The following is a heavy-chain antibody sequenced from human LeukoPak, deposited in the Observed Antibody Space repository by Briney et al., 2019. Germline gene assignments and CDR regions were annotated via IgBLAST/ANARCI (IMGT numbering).Heavy chain of an antibody. J-gene: IGHJ3*02. V-gene: IGHV3-33*01. CDR2: IWYDGSNK. CDR3: ARNVLNWGLDAFDI. CDR1: GLTFSSYG. D-gene: IGHD7-27*01. Sequence: GGSLRLSCAASGLTFSSYGTHWARQAPGKGLEWVAVIWYDGSNKYYADSVKGRLTISRDNSKNTLYLQMNSLRAEDTAVYYCARNVLNWGLDAFDIWGQGTMVTVSS.